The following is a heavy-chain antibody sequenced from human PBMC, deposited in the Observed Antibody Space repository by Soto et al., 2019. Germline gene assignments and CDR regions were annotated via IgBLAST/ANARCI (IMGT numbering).Heavy chain of an antibody. D-gene: IGHD2-2*01. V-gene: IGHV4-4*02. J-gene: IGHJ6*01. CDR2: IYHSGST. CDR3: ARVVGGYYYGMDV. Sequence: QVQLQESGPGRVKPSGTLSLTCAVSGGSISSSNWWSWVRQPPGKGLEWIGEIYHSGSTNYNPSLXXRXXILVDKSKNQLSPKLSSVTAADTAVYYCARVVGGYYYGMDVGGQGSTVTVSS. CDR1: GGSISSSNW.